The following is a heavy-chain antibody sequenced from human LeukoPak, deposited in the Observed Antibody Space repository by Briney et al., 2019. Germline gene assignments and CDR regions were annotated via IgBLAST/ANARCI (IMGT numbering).Heavy chain of an antibody. CDR2: ISSGTTM. Sequence: GGSLRPSCAASGFTFSSYEMNWVRQAPGKGLEWVSYISSGTTMYYADSVKGRFTISRDNAKSSRYLQMNSLRAEDTAAYYCARGLRLNHWGQGTLVTVSS. CDR1: GFTFSSYE. CDR3: ARGLRLNH. V-gene: IGHV3-48*03. J-gene: IGHJ5*02. D-gene: IGHD5-12*01.